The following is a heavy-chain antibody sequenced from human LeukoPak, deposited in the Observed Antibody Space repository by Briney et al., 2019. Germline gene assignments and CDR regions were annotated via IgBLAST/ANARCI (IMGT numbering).Heavy chain of an antibody. Sequence: GGPLRLSCAASGFPFSSYGMHWVRQAPGKGLEWVAVTSSDGSRNHYADSMKGRFTISRDNSKNTLYLQMSSLRAEDTAVYYCAKKLSGSYEEGMQQWGQGTLVTVSS. CDR3: AKKLSGSYEEGMQQ. V-gene: IGHV3-30*18. CDR1: GFPFSSYG. D-gene: IGHD1-26*01. J-gene: IGHJ1*01. CDR2: TSSDGSRN.